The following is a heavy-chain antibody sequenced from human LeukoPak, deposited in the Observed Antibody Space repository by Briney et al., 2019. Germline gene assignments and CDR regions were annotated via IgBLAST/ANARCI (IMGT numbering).Heavy chain of an antibody. Sequence: GGSLRLSCAASGFIFSSYAMSWVRQAPGKGLEWVSTISGSGGSTYYADSVKGRFTISRDNSKNTVYLQMNSLRAEDTAVYYCVREYSSSSGRAFDYWGQGTLVTVSS. CDR1: GFIFSSYA. CDR2: ISGSGGST. V-gene: IGHV3-23*01. CDR3: VREYSSSSGRAFDY. J-gene: IGHJ4*02. D-gene: IGHD6-6*01.